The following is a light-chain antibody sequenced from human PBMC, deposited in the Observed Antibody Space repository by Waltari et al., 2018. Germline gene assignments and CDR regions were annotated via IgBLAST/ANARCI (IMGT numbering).Light chain of an antibody. CDR2: DVS. CDR1: SSDVGGYNY. V-gene: IGLV2-14*03. CDR3: SSYTSSRTLV. J-gene: IGLJ1*01. Sequence: QSALTQPAPVSGSPGQSITISCTGTSSDVGGYNYVPWYQQHPGKAPKLMIYDVSNRPSGVSNRFSGSKSGNAASLTISGLQAEDEADYYCSSYTSSRTLVFGTGTKVTVL.